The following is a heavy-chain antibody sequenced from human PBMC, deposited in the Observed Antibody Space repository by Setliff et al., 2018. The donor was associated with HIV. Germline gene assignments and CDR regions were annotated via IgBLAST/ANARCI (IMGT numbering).Heavy chain of an antibody. V-gene: IGHV4-59*11. CDR3: ARGSSSIFGVLVLLPHSYYYMDV. Sequence: PSETLSLTCTVSNGSISGHYWSWIRQPPGKGMEWIGFIYDSGSTNYNPSLESRVTISVDTSKNQFSLKLSSVTAADTAVYYCARGSSSIFGVLVLLPHSYYYMDVWGKGTTVTVSS. CDR2: IYDSGST. D-gene: IGHD3-3*01. J-gene: IGHJ6*03. CDR1: NGSISGHY.